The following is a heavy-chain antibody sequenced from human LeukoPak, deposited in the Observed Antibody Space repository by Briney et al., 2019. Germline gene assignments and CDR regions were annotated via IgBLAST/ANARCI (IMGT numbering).Heavy chain of an antibody. J-gene: IGHJ4*02. Sequence: GGSLRLSCAASGFTFSSYSMNWVRQAPVKGLEWVSSISSSSSYIYYADSVKGRFTISRDNAKNSLYLQMNSLRAEDTAVYYCARGVVPTPYYFDYWGQGTLVTVSS. CDR1: GFTFSSYS. CDR2: ISSSSSYI. CDR3: ARGVVPTPYYFDY. D-gene: IGHD2-2*01. V-gene: IGHV3-21*01.